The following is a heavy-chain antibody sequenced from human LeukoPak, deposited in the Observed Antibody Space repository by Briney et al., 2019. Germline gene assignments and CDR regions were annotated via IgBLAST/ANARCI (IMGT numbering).Heavy chain of an antibody. D-gene: IGHD1-1*01. Sequence: SETLSLTCTVSGGSISSYYWSWIRQPPGKGLEWIAYIYYRGSTNYNPSLKSRVTISVDTSKNQFSLKLGSATAADTAVYYCARRTTGTGPFDYWGQGTLVTVSS. CDR3: ARRTTGTGPFDY. V-gene: IGHV4-59*08. J-gene: IGHJ4*02. CDR2: IYYRGST. CDR1: GGSISSYY.